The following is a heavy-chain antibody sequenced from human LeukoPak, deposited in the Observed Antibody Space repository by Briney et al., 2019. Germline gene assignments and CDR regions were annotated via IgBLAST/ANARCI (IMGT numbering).Heavy chain of an antibody. CDR3: ATERSGSYYNGYAAFDI. D-gene: IGHD3-10*01. Sequence: ASVKVSCKVSGYTLTELSMHWVRQAPGKGLEWMGGFDPEDGETIYAQKFQGRVTMTEDTSTDTAYVELSRLRSEDTGVYYCATERSGSYYNGYAAFDIWGQGTMVTVS. CDR1: GYTLTELS. V-gene: IGHV1-24*01. J-gene: IGHJ3*02. CDR2: FDPEDGET.